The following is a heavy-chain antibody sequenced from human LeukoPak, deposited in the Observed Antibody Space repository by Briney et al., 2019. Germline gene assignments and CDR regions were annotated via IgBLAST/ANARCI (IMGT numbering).Heavy chain of an antibody. J-gene: IGHJ5*02. V-gene: IGHV1-2*02. D-gene: IGHD1-26*01. CDR2: INPNSGGT. CDR3: ARTDRLDGSPYLIGP. Sequence: ASVKVSCKTSGYSFTDYYMHWVRQAPGQGLEWMGWINPNSGGTSTAQKFQGRITMTRDTSITTVYMEVSWLTSDDTAIYYCARTDRLDGSPYLIGPWGQGTLVTVSS. CDR1: GYSFTDYY.